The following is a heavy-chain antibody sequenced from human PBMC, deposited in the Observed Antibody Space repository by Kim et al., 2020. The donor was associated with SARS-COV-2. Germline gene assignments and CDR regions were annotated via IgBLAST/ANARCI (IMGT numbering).Heavy chain of an antibody. CDR2: IRSKAYGGTT. Sequence: GGSLRLSCTASGFTFGDYAMSWFRQAPGKGLEWVGFIRSKAYGGTTEYAASVKGRFTISRDDSKSIAYLQMNSLKTEDTAVYYCTRDGPRWDSSGYSYWGQGTLVTVSS. D-gene: IGHD3-22*01. V-gene: IGHV3-49*03. J-gene: IGHJ4*02. CDR1: GFTFGDYA. CDR3: TRDGPRWDSSGYSY.